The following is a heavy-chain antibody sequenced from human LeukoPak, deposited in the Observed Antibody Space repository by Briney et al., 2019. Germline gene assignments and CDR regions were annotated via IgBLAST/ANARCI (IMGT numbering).Heavy chain of an antibody. D-gene: IGHD2-15*01. CDR1: GGSISSYY. V-gene: IGHV4-59*01. Sequence: SETLSLTCTVSGGSISSYYWSWIRRPPGKGLEWIGYIYYSGSTNYNPSLKSRVTISVDTSKNQFSLKLSSVTAADTAVYYCARVDALKDWFDPWGQGTLVTVSS. J-gene: IGHJ5*02. CDR2: IYYSGST. CDR3: ARVDALKDWFDP.